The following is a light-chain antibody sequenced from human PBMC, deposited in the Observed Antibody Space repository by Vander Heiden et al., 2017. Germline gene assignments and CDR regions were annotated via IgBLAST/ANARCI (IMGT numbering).Light chain of an antibody. CDR1: QSVSYSSNSKNY. J-gene: IGKJ2*01. CDR2: WAS. Sequence: DIVMTQSPDSLAVSLGERATINCKSSQSVSYSSNSKNYLAWYQQKPGHPPKLLIYWASTRESGVPDRFSGSGSGTDFTLTISSLQAEDVAVYYCHQYFTTPYTFGQGTKLEIK. CDR3: HQYFTTPYT. V-gene: IGKV4-1*01.